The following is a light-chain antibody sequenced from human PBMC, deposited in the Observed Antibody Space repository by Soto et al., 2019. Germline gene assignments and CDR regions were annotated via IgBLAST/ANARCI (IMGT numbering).Light chain of an antibody. CDR1: SSDVGGYNF. CDR2: EVT. Sequence: QSALTQPPSASGSPGQSVTISCTGTSSDVGGYNFVSWYQQHPGKAPTLIIYEVTKRPSGVPDRFSGSKSGNTASLTVSGLQGEDEADYYCSSYSGTNNYVFGTATKVTVL. J-gene: IGLJ1*01. V-gene: IGLV2-8*01. CDR3: SSYSGTNNYV.